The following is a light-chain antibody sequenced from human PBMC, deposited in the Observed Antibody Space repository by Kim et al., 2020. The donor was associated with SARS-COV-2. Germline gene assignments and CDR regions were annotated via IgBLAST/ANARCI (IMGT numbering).Light chain of an antibody. V-gene: IGKV1-12*01. CDR2: AAP. J-gene: IGKJ5*01. CDR3: QKAHILPIT. Sequence: DIQMTQSPSSVSASVGDRVTITCRASQGINNWLAWYQQKPGKAPKLLISAAPNLESGVPSRFSGSGSGTDFTLTISGLQPEDFATYYYQKAHILPITLGQGTRLEIK. CDR1: QGINNW.